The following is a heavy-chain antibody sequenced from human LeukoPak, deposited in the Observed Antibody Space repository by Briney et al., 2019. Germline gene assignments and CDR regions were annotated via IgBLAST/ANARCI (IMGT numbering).Heavy chain of an antibody. V-gene: IGHV3-23*01. CDR3: ASIFGTTGTTNGMDV. CDR1: GFTFSSYA. Sequence: GGSLGLSCAASGFTFSSYAMSWVRQAPGKGLEWVSAISGSGGSTYYADSVKGRFTISRDNSKNTLYLQMNSLRAEDTAVYYCASIFGTTGTTNGMDVWGQGTTVTVSS. D-gene: IGHD1-1*01. J-gene: IGHJ6*02. CDR2: ISGSGGST.